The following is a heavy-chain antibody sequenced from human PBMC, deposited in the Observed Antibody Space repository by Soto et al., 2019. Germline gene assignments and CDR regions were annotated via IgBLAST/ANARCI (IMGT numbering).Heavy chain of an antibody. CDR1: GFTFSSYA. CDR3: AKDLKRYCSGDSCYGFDY. V-gene: IGHV3-23*01. J-gene: IGHJ4*02. Sequence: PGGSLRLSCATSGFTFSSYAMSWVRQAPGKGLEWVSAISGSDDNTYYAASVKGRFTISRDNSKNTLYLQMNSLRADDTAVYYCAKDLKRYCSGDSCYGFDYWGQGTPVTVSS. D-gene: IGHD2-15*01. CDR2: ISGSDDNT.